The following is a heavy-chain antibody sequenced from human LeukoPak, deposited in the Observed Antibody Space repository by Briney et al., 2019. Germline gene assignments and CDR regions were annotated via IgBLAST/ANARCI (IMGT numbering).Heavy chain of an antibody. D-gene: IGHD6-13*01. Sequence: GGSLRLSCAASGFTFSSYGMHWVRQAPGKGLEWVAIISYDGSNKYYADSVQGRFTVSRDNSKNTLYLQMNSLRAEDTAVYYCARSYSNSWFGDFDYWGQGTLVTVSS. J-gene: IGHJ4*02. CDR1: GFTFSSYG. CDR2: ISYDGSNK. CDR3: ARSYSNSWFGDFDY. V-gene: IGHV3-30*03.